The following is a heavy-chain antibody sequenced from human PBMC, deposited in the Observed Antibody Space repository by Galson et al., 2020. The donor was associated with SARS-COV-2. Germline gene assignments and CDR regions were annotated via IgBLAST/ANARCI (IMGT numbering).Heavy chain of an antibody. Sequence: GESLKISCVASGFTFSSYGLHWIRQAPGKGLEWVAIVWHDGSEQYYADSVKGRFTISRDNSKNTVYLQMNSLTDEDTAVYYSARDSGVAGGSHNWFDPWGRGTQVTVSS. CDR2: VWHDGSEQ. CDR1: GFTFSSYG. CDR3: ARDSGVAGGSHNWFDP. V-gene: IGHV3-33*01. J-gene: IGHJ5*02. D-gene: IGHD2-15*01.